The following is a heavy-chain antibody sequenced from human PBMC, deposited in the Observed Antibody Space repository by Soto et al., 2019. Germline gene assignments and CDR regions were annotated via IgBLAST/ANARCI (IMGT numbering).Heavy chain of an antibody. CDR2: IFHSGST. J-gene: IGHJ6*02. D-gene: IGHD3-3*01. Sequence: PSETLSLTCTVSGGSISSNYWSWIRQPPGKGLDWIGYIFHSGSTTYNPSLKSRVTMSVDTSKNQFSLNLSSVTAADTAVYYCARVDYDFWSGPSPSNYGMDVWGQGTTVTVSS. V-gene: IGHV4-59*01. CDR3: ARVDYDFWSGPSPSNYGMDV. CDR1: GGSISSNY.